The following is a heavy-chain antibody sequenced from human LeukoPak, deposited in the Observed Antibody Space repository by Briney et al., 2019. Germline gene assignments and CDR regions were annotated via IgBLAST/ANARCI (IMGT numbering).Heavy chain of an antibody. CDR1: GFTFSTYA. D-gene: IGHD2-2*01. CDR2: IGSNSVNT. J-gene: IGHJ3*02. Sequence: PGGSPRLSCTASGFTFSTYAMGWTRQAPGKGLEWVSGIGSNSVNTYYADSAKGRFTISRDNSKNTLYLQMNSLRAEDTAVYYCAKDTDLSDIVVVPAADGAFDIWGQGIMVTVSS. V-gene: IGHV3-23*01. CDR3: AKDTDLSDIVVVPAADGAFDI.